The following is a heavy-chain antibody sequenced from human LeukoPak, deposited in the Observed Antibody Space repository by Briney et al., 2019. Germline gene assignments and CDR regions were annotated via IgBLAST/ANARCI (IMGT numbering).Heavy chain of an antibody. CDR2: IWYDGSNK. CDR1: GFSFSRHV. CDR3: TRDTDY. J-gene: IGHJ4*02. Sequence: PGRSLRLSCIASGFSFSRHVMQWVRQAPGKGLEWVAIIWYDGSNKYYADSVKGRFTISRDNSKNTLYLQMNSLRAEDTAVYYCTRDTDYWGQGTLVTVSS. V-gene: IGHV3-33*08.